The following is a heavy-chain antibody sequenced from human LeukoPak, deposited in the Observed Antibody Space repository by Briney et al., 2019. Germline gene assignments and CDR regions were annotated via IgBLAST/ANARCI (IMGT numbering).Heavy chain of an antibody. CDR1: GFTFSSYG. V-gene: IGHV3-33*01. D-gene: IGHD6-13*01. Sequence: GRSLRLSCAASGFTFSSYGMHWVRQARGKGLEWVAVIWYDGSNKYYADSVKGRFTISRDNSKNTLYLQMNSLRAEDTAVYYCARGEQLVLAFDIWGQGTMVTVSS. CDR3: ARGEQLVLAFDI. J-gene: IGHJ3*02. CDR2: IWYDGSNK.